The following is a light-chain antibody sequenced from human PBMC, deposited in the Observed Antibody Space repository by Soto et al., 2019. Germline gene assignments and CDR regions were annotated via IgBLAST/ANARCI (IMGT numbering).Light chain of an antibody. V-gene: IGKV1-5*03. J-gene: IGKJ1*01. Sequence: DIQLTQSPSTLSASVGDRVTITCRASQRISNWLAWYQQKPGKAPNLLIYKASSLESGVPSRFSGSGSGTEFTLTISSLQPDDFATYYCQQYNSYLWTFGQGTKVEIK. CDR3: QQYNSYLWT. CDR1: QRISNW. CDR2: KAS.